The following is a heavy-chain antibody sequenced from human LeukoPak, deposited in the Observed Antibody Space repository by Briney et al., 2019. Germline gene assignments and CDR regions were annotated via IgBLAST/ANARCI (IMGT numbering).Heavy chain of an antibody. J-gene: IGHJ2*01. D-gene: IGHD3-3*01. CDR1: GGSFSGYY. CDR3: ARDEAKITIFGVVPGDFDL. Sequence: PSETLSLTCAVYGGSFSGYYWSWIRQPPGKGLEWIGEINHSGSTNYNPSLKSRVTISVDTSKNQFSLKLSSVTAADTAVYYCARDEAKITIFGVVPGDFDLWGRGTLVTVSS. V-gene: IGHV4-34*01. CDR2: INHSGST.